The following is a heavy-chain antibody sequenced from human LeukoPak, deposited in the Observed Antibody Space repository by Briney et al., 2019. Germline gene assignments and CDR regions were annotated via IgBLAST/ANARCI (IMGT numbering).Heavy chain of an antibody. J-gene: IGHJ6*04. CDR2: ISSSSSYI. D-gene: IGHD3-10*01. V-gene: IGHV3-21*01. Sequence: PGGSLRPSCAASGFTFSSYSMNWVRQAPGKGLEWVSSISSSSSYIYYADSVKGRFTISRDNAKNSLYLQMNSLRAEDTAVYYCASQTMVRGVPPTHYYYYGMDVWGKGTAVTVSS. CDR3: ASQTMVRGVPPTHYYYYGMDV. CDR1: GFTFSSYS.